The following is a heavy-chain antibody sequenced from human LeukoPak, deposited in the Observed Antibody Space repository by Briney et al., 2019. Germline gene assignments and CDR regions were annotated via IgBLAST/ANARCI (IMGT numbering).Heavy chain of an antibody. D-gene: IGHD5-24*01. CDR1: GGSISSCSYY. CDR3: ARDRDGYNYWFDP. CDR2: IYYSGST. V-gene: IGHV4-39*02. Sequence: AESLSLSCAVSGGSISSCSYYWGWIPQPPGQGLEWIGSIYYSGSTYYNPSLESRVTISVDTSKYQFSLKLSPVTAADTAVYYCARDRDGYNYWFDPWGQGTLVTVSS. J-gene: IGHJ5*02.